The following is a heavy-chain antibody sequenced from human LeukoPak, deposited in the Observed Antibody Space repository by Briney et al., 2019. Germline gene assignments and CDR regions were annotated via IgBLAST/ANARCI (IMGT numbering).Heavy chain of an antibody. J-gene: IGHJ4*02. CDR1: GGSFSGYY. Sequence: SETLSLTCAVYGGSFSGYYWSWIRQPPGKGLEWIGEINHSGSTNYNPSLKSRVTISVDTSKNQFSLKLSSVTAADTAVYYCARDYGGNSGAYDYWGQGTLVTVSS. D-gene: IGHD4-23*01. CDR2: INHSGST. V-gene: IGHV4-34*01. CDR3: ARDYGGNSGAYDY.